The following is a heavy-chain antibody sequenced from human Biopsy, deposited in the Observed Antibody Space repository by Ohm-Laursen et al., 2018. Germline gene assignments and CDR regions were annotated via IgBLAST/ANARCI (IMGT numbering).Heavy chain of an antibody. D-gene: IGHD2-8*01. CDR2: IWYDGSNK. CDR3: AKCMTEGSNYYFHH. J-gene: IGHJ4*02. Sequence: SLRLSCAASGFTFSSYAMHWVRQAPGKGLEWVAAIWYDGSNKNYADSVKGRFTISRDNSKNTLNLQMNSLRGEDTAAYYCAKCMTEGSNYYFHHCGQGTLVTVSS. CDR1: GFTFSSYA. V-gene: IGHV3-33*06.